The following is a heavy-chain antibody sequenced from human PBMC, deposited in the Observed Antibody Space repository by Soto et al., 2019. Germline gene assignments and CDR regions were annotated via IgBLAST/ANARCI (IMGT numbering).Heavy chain of an antibody. V-gene: IGHV1-69*13. D-gene: IGHD1-26*01. CDR1: GGTFSSYA. Sequence: SVKVSCKASGGTFSSYAISWVRQAPGQGLEWMGGIIPIFGTANYAQKFQGRVTITADESTSTAYMELSSLRSEDTAVYYCAGPRPAYSGNVFPFQHWGQGTLVTVSS. J-gene: IGHJ1*01. CDR2: IIPIFGTA. CDR3: AGPRPAYSGNVFPFQH.